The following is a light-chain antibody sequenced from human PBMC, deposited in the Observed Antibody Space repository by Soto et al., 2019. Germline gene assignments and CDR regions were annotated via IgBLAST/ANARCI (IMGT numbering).Light chain of an antibody. CDR2: SNN. CDR3: AAWDDSLNGPV. Sequence: QSVLTQLPSASGTPGQRVSISCSGSSSNIGSNSVNWYQQLPGTAPKLLIYSNNQRPSGVPDRISGSKSGTSASLAISGLQSEDEADYYCAAWDDSLNGPVFGTGTKLTVL. CDR1: SSNIGSNS. J-gene: IGLJ1*01. V-gene: IGLV1-44*01.